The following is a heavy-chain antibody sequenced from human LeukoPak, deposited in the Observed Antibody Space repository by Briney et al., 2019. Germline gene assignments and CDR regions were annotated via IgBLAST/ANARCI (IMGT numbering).Heavy chain of an antibody. Sequence: GGSLRLSCGVSGFVFRRYWMHWVRQVPGKGLVWVARSNTAGTITTYADSVQGRFTMSRDNGQEKLFLQLTSLRVEDTAVYFCVREAMFDRSLDQWGQGTLVTVSS. V-gene: IGHV3-74*01. CDR1: GFVFRRYW. J-gene: IGHJ4*02. D-gene: IGHD3-22*01. CDR3: VREAMFDRSLDQ. CDR2: SNTAGTIT.